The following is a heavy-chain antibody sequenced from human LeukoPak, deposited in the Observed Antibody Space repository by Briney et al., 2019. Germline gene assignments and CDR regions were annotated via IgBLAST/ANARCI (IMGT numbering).Heavy chain of an antibody. CDR1: GFTFSNYA. CDR3: ATTYYDSSGYRYFDY. J-gene: IGHJ4*02. Sequence: GGSLRLSCAASGFTFSNYAMSWVRQAPGKGLEWVSSINNSGGRIYYADSVKGRFTISRDNSQSTLYMQMNSLRAEDTAVYYCATTYYDSSGYRYFDYWGQGTLVTVSS. D-gene: IGHD3-22*01. CDR2: INNSGGRI. V-gene: IGHV3-23*01.